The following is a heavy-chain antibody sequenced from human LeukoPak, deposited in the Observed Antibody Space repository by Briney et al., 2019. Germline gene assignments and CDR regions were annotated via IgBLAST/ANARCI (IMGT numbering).Heavy chain of an antibody. J-gene: IGHJ5*02. CDR2: INPNSGGT. Sequence: ASVKVSCKASGYTFTGYYMHWVRQAPGRGLEWMGWINPNSGGTNYAQKFQGRVTMTRDTSISTAYMELSRLRSDDTAVYYCARDQSPTIAAAAWGQGTLVTVSS. V-gene: IGHV1-2*02. CDR3: ARDQSPTIAAAA. D-gene: IGHD6-13*01. CDR1: GYTFTGYY.